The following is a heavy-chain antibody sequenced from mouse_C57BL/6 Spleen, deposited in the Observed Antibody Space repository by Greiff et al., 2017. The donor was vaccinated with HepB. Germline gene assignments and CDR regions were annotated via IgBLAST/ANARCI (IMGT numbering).Heavy chain of an antibody. D-gene: IGHD1-1*01. CDR3: ARYDYGSSPYFDV. V-gene: IGHV1-85*01. Sequence: VKLVESGPELVKPGASVKLSCKASGYTFTSYDINWVKQRPGQGLEWIGWIYPRDGSTKYNEKFKGKATLTVDTSSSTAYMELHSLTSEDSAVYFCARYDYGSSPYFDVWGTGTTVTVSS. CDR2: IYPRDGST. J-gene: IGHJ1*03. CDR1: GYTFTSYD.